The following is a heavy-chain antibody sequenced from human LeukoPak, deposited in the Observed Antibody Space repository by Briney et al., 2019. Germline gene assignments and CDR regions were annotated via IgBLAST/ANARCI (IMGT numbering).Heavy chain of an antibody. D-gene: IGHD3-10*01. CDR1: GFTFRRYS. CDR2: INEGSNNI. V-gene: IGHV3-48*01. Sequence: GGSLRLSCAASGFTFRRYSMNWIRQAPGKGLEWISYINEGSNNIFYADSVKGRFTISRDNAKNSLHLQMNSLRVDDTAVYYCAREGYYGSGSPPSLYFDYWGQGTLVTVSS. J-gene: IGHJ4*02. CDR3: AREGYYGSGSPPSLYFDY.